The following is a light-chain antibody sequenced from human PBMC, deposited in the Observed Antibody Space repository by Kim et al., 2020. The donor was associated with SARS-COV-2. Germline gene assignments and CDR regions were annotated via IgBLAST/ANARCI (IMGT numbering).Light chain of an antibody. J-gene: IGKJ5*01. CDR1: QSLLHSNGYNY. Sequence: EIVMTQSPLSLPVTPGEPASISCRSSQSLLHSNGYNYLDWYLQKPGQSPQLLIYLGSNRASGVPDRFSDSGSGTDFTLKISRVEAEDVGVYYCMQTLQTPITFGQGTRLEIK. V-gene: IGKV2-28*01. CDR2: LGS. CDR3: MQTLQTPIT.